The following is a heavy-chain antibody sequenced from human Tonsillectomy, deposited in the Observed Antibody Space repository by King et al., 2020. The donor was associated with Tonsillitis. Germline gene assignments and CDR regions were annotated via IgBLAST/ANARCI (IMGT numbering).Heavy chain of an antibody. D-gene: IGHD3-22*01. Sequence: QLVQSGAEVKKPGASVRLSCKASGYTFTRYYIHWVRQAPGQGLEWLGIIYPDDGSTDYAQEFQGRVTMTRDTSTSTVYMDLSRLGSDDTAIYYCVRDLDDSSDYSSSYYFDYWGQGTRVIVSS. CDR1: GYTFTRYY. J-gene: IGHJ4*02. CDR2: IYPDDGST. CDR3: VRDLDDSSDYSSSYYFDY. V-gene: IGHV1-46*01.